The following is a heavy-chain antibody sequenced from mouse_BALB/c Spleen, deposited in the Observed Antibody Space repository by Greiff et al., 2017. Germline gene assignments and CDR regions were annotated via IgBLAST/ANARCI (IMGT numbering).Heavy chain of an antibody. CDR2: IYPSDSYT. J-gene: IGHJ4*01. CDR3: TRSSYDYDRAMDY. V-gene: IGHV1-69*02. Sequence: QVQLQQPGAELVRPGASVKLSCKASGYTFTSYWINWVKQRPGQGLEWIGNIYPSDSYTNYNQKFKDKATLTVDKSSSTAYMQLSSPTSEDSAVYYCTRSSYDYDRAMDYWGQGTSVTVSS. CDR1: GYTFTSYW. D-gene: IGHD2-4*01.